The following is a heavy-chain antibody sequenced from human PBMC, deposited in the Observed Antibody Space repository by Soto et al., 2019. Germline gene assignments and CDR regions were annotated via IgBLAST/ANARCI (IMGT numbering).Heavy chain of an antibody. CDR3: ARDPTSQWFGYYYYGMDV. J-gene: IGHJ6*02. Sequence: EVQLVESGGGLVKPGGSLRLSCAASGFTFSSYSMNWVRQAPGKGLEWVSSISSSSSYIYYADSVKGRFTISRDNAKNSLYLQMNSLRAEDTAVYYCARDPTSQWFGYYYYGMDVWAKGPRSPSP. CDR2: ISSSSSYI. D-gene: IGHD3-22*01. CDR1: GFTFSSYS. V-gene: IGHV3-21*01.